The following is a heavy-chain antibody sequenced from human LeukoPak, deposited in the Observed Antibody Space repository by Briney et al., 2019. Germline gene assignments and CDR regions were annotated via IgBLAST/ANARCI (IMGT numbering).Heavy chain of an antibody. CDR2: IDYSGST. J-gene: IGHJ3*02. D-gene: IGHD3-22*01. CDR3: ARVEEQFDDSSGYYQVRLGAFDI. V-gene: IGHV4-39*07. CDR1: GDSSSNSIYY. Sequence: YPSETLSLTCTVSGDSSSNSIYYWGWIRQPPGKGLEWIGSIDYSGSTYYNPSLKSRATISIDTSKNQFSLQLSSVTAADTAVYYCARVEEQFDDSSGYYQVRLGAFDIWGQGTMVTVSS.